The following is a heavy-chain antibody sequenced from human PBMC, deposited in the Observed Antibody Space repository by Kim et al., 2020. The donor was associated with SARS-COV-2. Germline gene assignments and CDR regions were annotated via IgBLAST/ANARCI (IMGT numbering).Heavy chain of an antibody. D-gene: IGHD2-2*01. V-gene: IGHV4-31*03. CDR2: ISYSGNS. CDR1: GGSIRSGGKF. Sequence: SETLSLTCSVSGGSIRSGGKFWTWIRQHPAKGLEWIGYISYSGNSHYSPSLRSRVSISLQTSENQFSLELTSVTAADTAVYYCARVQPLDYWGQEILVT. CDR3: ARVQPLDY. J-gene: IGHJ4*02.